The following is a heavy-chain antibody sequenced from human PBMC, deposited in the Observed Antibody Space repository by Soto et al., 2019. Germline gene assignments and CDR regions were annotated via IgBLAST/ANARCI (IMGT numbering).Heavy chain of an antibody. J-gene: IGHJ4*02. CDR3: AKWSHFTTVDY. D-gene: IGHD3-22*01. CDR2: ISGSGGST. Sequence: XXSLRLSFAASGFTFSSYAMRWVRQAPGKGLEWVSAISGSGGSTYYADSVKGRFTISRDNSKNTLYLQMNSLRAEDTAVYYCAKWSHFTTVDYWGQGTLVTVSS. CDR1: GFTFSSYA. V-gene: IGHV3-23*01.